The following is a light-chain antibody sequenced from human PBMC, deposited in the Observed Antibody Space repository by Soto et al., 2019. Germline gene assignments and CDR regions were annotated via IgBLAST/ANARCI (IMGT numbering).Light chain of an antibody. Sequence: DIVMTQSPDSLTVSLGERATINCKSSQSLLSSSDNRNYLAWYRHKPEQSRKMLIYWASTRYAGVPDRFSGSGSGTDFSLTISSLQAEDVAVYYCQHYYSVPPTCGQGTKVEIK. V-gene: IGKV4-1*01. CDR1: QSLLSSSDNRNY. CDR2: WAS. CDR3: QHYYSVPPT. J-gene: IGKJ1*01.